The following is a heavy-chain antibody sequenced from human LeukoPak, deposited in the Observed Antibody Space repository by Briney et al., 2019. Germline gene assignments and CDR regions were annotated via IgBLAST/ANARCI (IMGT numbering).Heavy chain of an antibody. CDR3: ATPKADYYPFDY. J-gene: IGHJ4*02. Sequence: PGGSLRLSCAASGFTFSTCDMHWVRQAPGKGLEWLAFIRYDGSYQYYADSVNGRFTISRDNSKNTLYLQMNSLRPEDTAVYYCATPKADYYPFDYWGQGTLVIVSS. V-gene: IGHV3-30*02. D-gene: IGHD3-22*01. CDR2: IRYDGSYQ. CDR1: GFTFSTCD.